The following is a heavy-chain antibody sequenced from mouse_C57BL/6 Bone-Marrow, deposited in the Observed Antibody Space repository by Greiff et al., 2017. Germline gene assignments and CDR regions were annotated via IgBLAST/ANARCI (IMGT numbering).Heavy chain of an antibody. J-gene: IGHJ1*03. CDR1: GYTFTSYD. CDR3: ARDYGSSYWYFDV. V-gene: IGHV1-85*01. D-gene: IGHD1-1*01. Sequence: QVQLKQSGPELVKPGASVKLSCKASGYTFTSYDINWVKQRPGQGLEWIGWIYPRDGSTKSNEKFKGKATLTVDTSSSTAYRELHSLTSEDSAVYFCARDYGSSYWYFDVWGTGTTVTVSS. CDR2: IYPRDGST.